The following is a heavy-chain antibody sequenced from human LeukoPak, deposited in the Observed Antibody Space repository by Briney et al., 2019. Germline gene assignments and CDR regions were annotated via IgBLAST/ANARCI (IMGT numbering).Heavy chain of an antibody. CDR3: ARGKAGDDTNWFSDL. J-gene: IGHJ2*01. V-gene: IGHV3-74*01. D-gene: IGHD3-10*01. CDR2: LNSDSRDI. CDR1: GFPFSGYW. Sequence: GGSLRLSCAASGFPFSGYWMHWVRQAPGKGLVWVSLLNSDSRDIKYAASVKGRFTISRDNAKNTLYLQMNSLRAEDTAVYYCARGKAGDDTNWFSDLWGRGTLVTVSS.